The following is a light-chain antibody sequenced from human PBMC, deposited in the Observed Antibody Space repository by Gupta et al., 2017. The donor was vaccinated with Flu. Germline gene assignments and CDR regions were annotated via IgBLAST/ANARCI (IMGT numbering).Light chain of an antibody. CDR1: SSDFGGYNF. J-gene: IGLJ1*01. CDR2: EVT. Sequence: QPALTQPASVSGSPGQSLTISCTGTSSDFGGYNFVSWYQQHPGEAPKLLIYEVTYRPSGVSERFSGSKSGNTASLTISGLQIEDEADYYCCSYMGGRTAYAFGSGTKVTVL. CDR3: CSYMGGRTAYA. V-gene: IGLV2-14*03.